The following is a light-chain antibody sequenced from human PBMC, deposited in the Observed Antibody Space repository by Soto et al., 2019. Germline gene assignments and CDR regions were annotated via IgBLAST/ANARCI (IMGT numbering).Light chain of an antibody. Sequence: QSALTQPASVSGSAGQSITISCTGSSSDVGGYNYVSWYQQQPGKAPKLVIYDVSNRPSGVSNRFSGSRSGNTASLTISGLQAEDEAYYYCSSYTSSSTLVVFGGGTKVTVL. CDR2: DVS. J-gene: IGLJ2*01. CDR3: SSYTSSSTLVV. V-gene: IGLV2-14*01. CDR1: SSDVGGYNY.